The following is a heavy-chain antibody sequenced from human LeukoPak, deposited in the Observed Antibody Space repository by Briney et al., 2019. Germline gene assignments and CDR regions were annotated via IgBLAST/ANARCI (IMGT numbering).Heavy chain of an antibody. CDR2: ISSSSSYI. Sequence: GGSLRLSCAASEFTFSSYSMNRVRQAPGKGLEWVSSISSSSSYIYYADSVKGRFTISRDNAKNSLYLQMNSLRAEDTAVYYCATAVACTDFDYWGQGSLVTVSS. V-gene: IGHV3-21*01. D-gene: IGHD6-19*01. CDR1: EFTFSSYS. J-gene: IGHJ4*02. CDR3: ATAVACTDFDY.